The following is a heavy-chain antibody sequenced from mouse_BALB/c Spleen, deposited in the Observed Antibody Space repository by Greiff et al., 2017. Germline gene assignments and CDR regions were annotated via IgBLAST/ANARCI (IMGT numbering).Heavy chain of an antibody. D-gene: IGHD1-1*01. CDR2: ISYSGST. J-gene: IGHJ2*01. Sequence: EVQLQESGPSLVKPSQTLSLTCSVTGDSITSGYWNWIRKFPGNKLEYMGYISYSGSTYYNPSLKSRISITRDTSKNQYYLQLNSVTTEDTATYYCARSGLITTVHFDYWGQGTTLTVSS. CDR1: GDSITSGY. CDR3: ARSGLITTVHFDY. V-gene: IGHV3-8*02.